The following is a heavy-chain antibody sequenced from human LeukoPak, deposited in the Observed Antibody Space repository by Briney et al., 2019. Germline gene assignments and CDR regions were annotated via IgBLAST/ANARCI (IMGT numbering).Heavy chain of an antibody. J-gene: IGHJ4*02. Sequence: PGGSLRLSCAASGFTFSDYYMSWIRQAPGKGLEWVSYISSSGSTIYYADSVKGRFTISRDNAKNSLYLQMNGLRAEDTAVYYCASTPFNENFDYWGQGTLVTVSS. CDR3: ASTPFNENFDY. D-gene: IGHD1-1*01. CDR1: GFTFSDYY. CDR2: ISSSGSTI. V-gene: IGHV3-11*04.